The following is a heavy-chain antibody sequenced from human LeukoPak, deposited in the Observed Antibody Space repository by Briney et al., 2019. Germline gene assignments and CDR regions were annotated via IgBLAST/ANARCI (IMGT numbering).Heavy chain of an antibody. CDR2: ISGSGGST. CDR1: GFTFSSYA. Sequence: PGGSLRLSCAASGFTFSSYAMSWVRQAPGKGLEWVSAISGSGGSTYYADSVKGRFTISRDNSKNTLYLQMNSLRAEDTAVYYCAKDPLPKVGATPPFDYWGQGTLVTVSS. J-gene: IGHJ4*02. CDR3: AKDPLPKVGATPPFDY. V-gene: IGHV3-23*01. D-gene: IGHD1-26*01.